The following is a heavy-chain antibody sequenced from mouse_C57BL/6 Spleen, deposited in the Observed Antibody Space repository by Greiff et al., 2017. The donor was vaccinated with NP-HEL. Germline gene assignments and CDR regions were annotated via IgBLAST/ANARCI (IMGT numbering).Heavy chain of an antibody. CDR2: ISNGGGST. CDR1: GFTFSDYY. D-gene: IGHD1-1*01. CDR3: ARPYYYGSRGYYAMDY. J-gene: IGHJ4*01. Sequence: EVKLVESGGGLVQPGGSLKLSCAASGFTFSDYYMYWVRQTPEKRLEWVAYISNGGGSTYYPDTVKGRFTISRDNAKNTLYLQMSRLKSEDTAMYYCARPYYYGSRGYYAMDYWGQGTSVTVSS. V-gene: IGHV5-12*01.